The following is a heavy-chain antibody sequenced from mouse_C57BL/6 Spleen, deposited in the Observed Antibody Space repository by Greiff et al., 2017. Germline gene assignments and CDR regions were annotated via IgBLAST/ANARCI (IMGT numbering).Heavy chain of an antibody. J-gene: IGHJ1*03. CDR2: FHPYNDDT. V-gene: IGHV1-47*01. D-gene: IGHD1-1*01. CDR1: GYTFTTYP. CDR3: ARPYYYGSRDWYFDV. Sequence: QVQLQQSGAELVKPGASVKMSCKASGYTFTTYPIEWMKQNHGKSLEWIGNFHPYNDDTKYNEKFKGKATLTVEKSSSTVYLELSRLTSGDSAVYYCARPYYYGSRDWYFDVWGTGTTVTVSS.